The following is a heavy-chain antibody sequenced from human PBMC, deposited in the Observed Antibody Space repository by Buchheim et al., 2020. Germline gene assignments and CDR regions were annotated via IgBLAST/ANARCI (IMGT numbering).Heavy chain of an antibody. J-gene: IGHJ4*02. V-gene: IGHV3-33*01. CDR1: GFTFSSYG. Sequence: QVQLVESGGGVVQPGRSLRLSCAASGFTFSSYGMHWVRQAPGKGLEWVAVIWYDGSNKYYADSVKGRFTISRDNSKNTLNLQMNSLRAEDTAVYYCARARVVPAAVFDYWGQGTL. D-gene: IGHD2-2*01. CDR3: ARARVVPAAVFDY. CDR2: IWYDGSNK.